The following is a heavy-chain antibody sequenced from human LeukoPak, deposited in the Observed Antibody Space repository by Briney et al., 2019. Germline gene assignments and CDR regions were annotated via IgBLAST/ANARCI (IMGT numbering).Heavy chain of an antibody. CDR2: ISGSGGST. CDR1: GFTFSSYA. J-gene: IGHJ4*02. V-gene: IGHV3-23*01. Sequence: GGSLRLSCAASGFTFSSYAMSWVRQAPGKGLEWVSAISGSGGSTYYADSVKGRFTISRDNSKNTLYLQVNSLRAEDTAVYYCAKDQTYSSGWFDYWGQGTLVTVSS. D-gene: IGHD6-19*01. CDR3: AKDQTYSSGWFDY.